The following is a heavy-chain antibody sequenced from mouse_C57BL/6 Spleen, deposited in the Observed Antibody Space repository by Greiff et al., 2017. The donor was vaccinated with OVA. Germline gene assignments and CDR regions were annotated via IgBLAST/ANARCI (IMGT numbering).Heavy chain of an antibody. CDR2: IRSKSNNYAT. D-gene: IGHD2-4*01. CDR1: GFSFTTYA. V-gene: IGHV10-1*01. CDR3: VRGYDYDYWYFDV. J-gene: IGHJ1*03. Sequence: EVQRVESGGGLVQPKGSLKLSCAASGFSFTTYAMNWVRQAPGKGLEWVARIRSKSNNYATYYADSVKDRFTISRDDSESMLYLQMNNLKTEDTAMYYCVRGYDYDYWYFDVWGTGTTVTVSS.